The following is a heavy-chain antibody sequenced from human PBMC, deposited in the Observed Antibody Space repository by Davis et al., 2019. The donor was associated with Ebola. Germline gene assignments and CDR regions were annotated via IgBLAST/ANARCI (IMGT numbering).Heavy chain of an antibody. J-gene: IGHJ5*02. CDR2: IYASGST. CDR1: GGSISNYY. V-gene: IGHV4-4*07. CDR3: ATLPLLDH. Sequence: PSETLSLTCSVSGGSISNYYWSWIRQPADKGLEWIGRIYASGSTNYNPSLKSRVTMSVDTSKNQFSLKLSSVTAADTAVYYCATLPLLDHWGQGTLVTVSS.